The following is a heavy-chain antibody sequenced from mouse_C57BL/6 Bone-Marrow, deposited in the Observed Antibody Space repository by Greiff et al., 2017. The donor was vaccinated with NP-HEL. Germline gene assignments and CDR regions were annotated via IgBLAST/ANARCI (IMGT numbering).Heavy chain of an antibody. CDR3: ARHDGYSVDY. J-gene: IGHJ2*01. CDR2: INPNNGGT. D-gene: IGHD2-3*01. Sequence: EVKLQESGAELVKPGASVKIPCKASGYTFTDYNMDWVKQSHGKSLEWIGDINPNNGGTIYNQKFKGKATLTVDKSSSPAYMELRSLTSEDTAVDYCARHDGYSVDYWGQGTTLTVSS. CDR1: GYTFTDYN. V-gene: IGHV1-18*01.